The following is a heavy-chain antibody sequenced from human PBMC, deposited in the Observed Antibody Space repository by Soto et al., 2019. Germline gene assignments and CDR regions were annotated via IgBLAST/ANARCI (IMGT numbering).Heavy chain of an antibody. CDR1: GYTFTSYG. D-gene: IGHD2-15*01. CDR2: ISAYNGNT. J-gene: IGHJ4*02. V-gene: IGHV1-18*01. CDR3: ARRYGGNFDY. Sequence: ASVKVSCKASGYTFTSYGISWVRQAPGQGLEWMGWISAYNGNTNYAQKLQGRVTITRDTSASTAYMELSSLRSEDTAVYYCARRYGGNFDYWGQGPLVTVSS.